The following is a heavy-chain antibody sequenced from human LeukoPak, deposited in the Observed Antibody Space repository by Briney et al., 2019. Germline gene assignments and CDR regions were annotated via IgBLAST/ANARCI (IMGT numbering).Heavy chain of an antibody. D-gene: IGHD3-22*01. V-gene: IGHV4-61*02. CDR3: ARVPRGGYSVTVDY. CDR2: IYTSGST. Sequence: SETLSLTCTVSGGSISSGSYYWSWIRQPVGKGLEWIGRIYTSGSTNYNPSLKSRVTISVDTSKNQFSLKLSSVTAADTAVYYCARVPRGGYSVTVDYWGQGTLVTVSS. J-gene: IGHJ4*02. CDR1: GGSISSGSYY.